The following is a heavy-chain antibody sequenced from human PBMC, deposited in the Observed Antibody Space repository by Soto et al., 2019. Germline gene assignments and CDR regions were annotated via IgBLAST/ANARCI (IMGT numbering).Heavy chain of an antibody. J-gene: IGHJ5*02. D-gene: IGHD6-13*01. V-gene: IGHV4-30-4*01. Sequence: SVTLYLTCTVTGGSISSGDYYWSWIRQPPGMGLEWIGYINYSGITYYNPSLKRRVTISVDTSKNQFSLKLSSMTAVDTAVYYCARELGSSRRYNWFDPWGQGTLVTGSS. CDR3: ARELGSSRRYNWFDP. CDR2: INYSGIT. CDR1: GGSISSGDYY.